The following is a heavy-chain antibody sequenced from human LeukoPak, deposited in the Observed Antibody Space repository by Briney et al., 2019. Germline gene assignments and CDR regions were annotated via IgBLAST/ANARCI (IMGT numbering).Heavy chain of an antibody. D-gene: IGHD6-19*01. V-gene: IGHV3-23*01. J-gene: IGHJ4*02. CDR1: GFTFGSYA. Sequence: GGSLRLSCVASGFTFGSYALNWVRQGPGKGLEWVSGISGGSDTTYYADSVRDRFTISRDNSKNTLYLQMSSLRAEDTARYFCAKVRSGWSPFDYWGQGTLVTVSS. CDR3: AKVRSGWSPFDY. CDR2: ISGGSDTT.